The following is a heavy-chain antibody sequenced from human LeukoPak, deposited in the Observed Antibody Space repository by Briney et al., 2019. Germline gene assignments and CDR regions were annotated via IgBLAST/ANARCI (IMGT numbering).Heavy chain of an antibody. V-gene: IGHV3-48*03. J-gene: IGHJ4*02. CDR2: ISSSGSTI. D-gene: IGHD4-17*01. CDR1: GFTFSSYE. CDR3: ARGNGVYDY. Sequence: QPGGSLRLSCAASGFTFSSYEMNWVRQAPGKGLEWVSYISSSGSTIYYADSVKGRFTISRDSAKNSLYLQMNSLRAEDTAVYCCARGNGVYDYWGQGTLVTVSS.